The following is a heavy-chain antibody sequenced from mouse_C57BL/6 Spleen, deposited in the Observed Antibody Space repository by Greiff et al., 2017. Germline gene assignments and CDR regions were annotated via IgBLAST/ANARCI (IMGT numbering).Heavy chain of an antibody. CDR2: IDPFDSYT. V-gene: IGHV1-50*01. CDR1: GYTFTSYW. Sequence: QVQLQQPGAELVKPGASVTLSCKASGYTFTSYWLQWVKQRPGQGLEWIGEIDPFDSYTNYNQKFKGMATVTIDTSSSTAYMQLSSLTSEDSAVLYCASRGDEAYWGQGTLVTVSA. J-gene: IGHJ3*01. CDR3: ASRGDEAY. D-gene: IGHD3-3*01.